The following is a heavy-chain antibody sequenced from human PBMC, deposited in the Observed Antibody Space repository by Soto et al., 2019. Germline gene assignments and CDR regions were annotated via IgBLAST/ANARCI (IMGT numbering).Heavy chain of an antibody. Sequence: QVQLQESGPGLVTPSGTLSLVCTVSSGTVTTSNWWTWVRQSPGKGLEWIGGVFRNGTTNSNPSPKNSISLSVATAKNQFSLTLTSVTAADAAISFYARGVRDYDFWSAHSSTLDPWGQGIQVAVS. CDR1: SGTVTTSNW. J-gene: IGHJ5*02. V-gene: IGHV4-4*02. CDR2: VFRNGTT. CDR3: ARGVRDYDFWSAHSSTLDP. D-gene: IGHD3-3*01.